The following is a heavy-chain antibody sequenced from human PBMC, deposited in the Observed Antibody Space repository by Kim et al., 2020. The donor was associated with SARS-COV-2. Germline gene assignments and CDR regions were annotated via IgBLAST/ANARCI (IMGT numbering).Heavy chain of an antibody. CDR1: GGSFSGYY. CDR3: ARSRRDIVVVVAGPLDY. J-gene: IGHJ4*02. Sequence: SETLSLTCAVYGGSFSGYYWSWIRQPPGKGLEWIGEINHSGSTNYNPSLKSRVTISVDTSKNQFSLKLSSVTAADTAVYYCARSRRDIVVVVAGPLDYWGQGTLVTVSS. V-gene: IGHV4-34*01. CDR2: INHSGST. D-gene: IGHD2-15*01.